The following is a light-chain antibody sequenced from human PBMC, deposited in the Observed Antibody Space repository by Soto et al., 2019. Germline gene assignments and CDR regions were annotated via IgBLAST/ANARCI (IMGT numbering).Light chain of an antibody. J-gene: IGKJ2*01. V-gene: IGKV3-15*01. CDR1: QSVSSN. CDR2: GAS. Sequence: EIVMTQSPATLSVSPGERATLSCGASQSVSSNLVWFHQKPGQAPRLLIYGASTRATGIPARFSGSGSGTEFTLTISSLQSEDFAVYYCQQYNNWPYTFGQGTKLEIK. CDR3: QQYNNWPYT.